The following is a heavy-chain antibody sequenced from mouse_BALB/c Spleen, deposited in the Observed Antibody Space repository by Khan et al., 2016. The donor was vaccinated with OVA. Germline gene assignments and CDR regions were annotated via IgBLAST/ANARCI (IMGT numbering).Heavy chain of an antibody. V-gene: IGHV1S136*01. CDR3: ARGNWQSYYFDY. J-gene: IGHJ2*01. CDR1: GYTFTNYV. Sequence: VQLKQSGPELVKPGASVKMSCKASGYTFTNYVLHWVKQKPGQGLEWIGYINPYNGGTKYNEKFKVKAILASDKSSITAYMELSSLTSEDSAVYYCARGNWQSYYFDYWGQGTTLTLSS. CDR2: INPYNGGT. D-gene: IGHD4-1*01.